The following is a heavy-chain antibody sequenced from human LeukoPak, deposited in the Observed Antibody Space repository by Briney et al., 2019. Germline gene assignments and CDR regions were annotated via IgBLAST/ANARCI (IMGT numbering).Heavy chain of an antibody. CDR3: ARVLHDSSGYYHYYYYYYMDV. CDR2: INHSGST. D-gene: IGHD3-22*01. Sequence: SETLSLTCAVYGGSFSGYYWSWIRQPPGKGLEWIGEINHSGSTNYNPSLKSRVTISVDTSKNQFSLKLSSVTAADTAVYYCARVLHDSSGYYHYYYYYYMDVWGKGTTVTVSS. V-gene: IGHV4-34*01. J-gene: IGHJ6*03. CDR1: GGSFSGYY.